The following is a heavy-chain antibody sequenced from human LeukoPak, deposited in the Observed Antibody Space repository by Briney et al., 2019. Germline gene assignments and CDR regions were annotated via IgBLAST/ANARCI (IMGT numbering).Heavy chain of an antibody. Sequence: GGSLRLSCVASGFMFSSYWMNWVRQAPGKGLEWVSSISRTSSYIYYADSVKGRFAISRDNAKNSLNLQMNSLRAEDTAVYYCARDYGSGSSYYYYGMDVWGQGTTVTVSS. CDR1: GFMFSSYW. D-gene: IGHD3-10*01. CDR3: ARDYGSGSSYYYYGMDV. J-gene: IGHJ6*02. V-gene: IGHV3-21*01. CDR2: ISRTSSYI.